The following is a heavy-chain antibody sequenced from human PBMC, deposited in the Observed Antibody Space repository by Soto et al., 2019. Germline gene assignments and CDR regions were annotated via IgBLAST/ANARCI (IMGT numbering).Heavy chain of an antibody. Sequence: WGCLRLSCAASGFTVSNKYMSWVRQAPGKGLEWVSLIQSDGPTYYADSVKGRFTISRDNSKNTLYLQMNSLRAEDTAVYYCAKDRESYYYYGMDVWGQGTTVTVSS. D-gene: IGHD1-26*01. J-gene: IGHJ6*02. V-gene: IGHV3-53*01. CDR2: IQSDGPT. CDR3: AKDRESYYYYGMDV. CDR1: GFTVSNKY.